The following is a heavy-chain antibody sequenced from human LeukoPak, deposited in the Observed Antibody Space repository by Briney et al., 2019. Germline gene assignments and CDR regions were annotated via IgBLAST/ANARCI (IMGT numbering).Heavy chain of an antibody. CDR1: GGSICRFY. D-gene: IGHD3-3*01. Sequence: SETLSLTCTVSGGSICRFYWSCIRHPPGEGLEWSGYIYYSGSTNYNPSLKSRVTISVDTSKNQFSLKLSSVTAADTAVYYCARLEKYYDFWSGYYTRAGRFDPWGQGTLVTVSS. CDR3: ARLEKYYDFWSGYYTRAGRFDP. J-gene: IGHJ5*02. V-gene: IGHV4-59*01. CDR2: IYYSGST.